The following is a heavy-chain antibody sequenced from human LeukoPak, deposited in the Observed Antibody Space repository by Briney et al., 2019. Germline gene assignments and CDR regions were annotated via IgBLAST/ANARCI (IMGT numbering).Heavy chain of an antibody. J-gene: IGHJ4*02. CDR2: IYYSGSA. CDR1: GGSISSYY. Sequence: SETLSLTCTVSGGSISSYYWSWIRQPPGKGLEWIGYIYYSGSANYNTSLKSRVTMLVDTSKNRFSLKLTSVTAADTAIYYCAAMTTVTMYSYFFDSWGQGTLLTVSS. CDR3: AAMTTVTMYSYFFDS. V-gene: IGHV4-59*03. D-gene: IGHD4-17*01.